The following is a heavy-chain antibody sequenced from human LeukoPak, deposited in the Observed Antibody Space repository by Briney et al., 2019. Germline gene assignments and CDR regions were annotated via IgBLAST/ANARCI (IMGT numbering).Heavy chain of an antibody. CDR3: AKDREYSSGWYPFDY. D-gene: IGHD6-19*01. V-gene: IGHV3-23*01. CDR1: GFTFSNYA. Sequence: GGSLRLSCAASGFTFSNYAMSWVRQAPGKGLEWVSAISGSGGSTYYADSVKGRFTISRDNSKNTLYLQMNSLRAEDTAVYYCAKDREYSSGWYPFDYWGQGTLVTVSS. J-gene: IGHJ4*02. CDR2: ISGSGGST.